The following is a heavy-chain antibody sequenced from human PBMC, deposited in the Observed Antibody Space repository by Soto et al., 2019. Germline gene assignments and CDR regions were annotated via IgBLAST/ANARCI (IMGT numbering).Heavy chain of an antibody. CDR1: GGSISSGGYY. D-gene: IGHD2-15*01. CDR2: FYYSGST. CDR3: PRVAIGYCSGGSRSIFDY. V-gene: IGHV4-31*03. Sequence: QVQLQESGPGLVKPSQTLSLTCTVSGGSISSGGYYWSWIRQHPGKGLERIGYFYYSGSTYYNPSLKSRVTISVDTSKNQFSLKLSSVTAADTAVYYCPRVAIGYCSGGSRSIFDYWGQGTLVTVSS. J-gene: IGHJ4*02.